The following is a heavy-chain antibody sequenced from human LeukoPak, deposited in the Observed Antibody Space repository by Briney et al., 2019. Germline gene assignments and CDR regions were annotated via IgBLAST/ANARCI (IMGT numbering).Heavy chain of an antibody. V-gene: IGHV3-7*01. CDR3: ARGTMILCDI. CDR2: INEDGSVK. D-gene: IGHD3-22*01. CDR1: GFIFSDYW. Sequence: GGSLRLSCAASGFIFSDYWMTWVRQAPGKGLEWLTNINEDGSVKHYVDSVKGRFTISRDNAKNSLYLQMNSLRAEDTAVYYCARGTMILCDIWGQGTMVSVSS. J-gene: IGHJ3*02.